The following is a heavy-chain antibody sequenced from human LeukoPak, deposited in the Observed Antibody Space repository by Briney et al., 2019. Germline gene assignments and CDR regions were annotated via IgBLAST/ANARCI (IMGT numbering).Heavy chain of an antibody. CDR1: GDSISSSSWY. CDR2: VYYRGST. J-gene: IGHJ3*02. D-gene: IGHD3-10*01. CDR3: ARRPRVLPMASGAFDI. Sequence: SETLSLTCTVSGDSISSSSWYWGWIRQPPGKGLEWIGSVYYRGSTFYNPSLESRVSMSVETSKDQFSLNLSSVTAADSAVYYCARRPRVLPMASGAFDIWGQGTVVTVSS. V-gene: IGHV4-39*01.